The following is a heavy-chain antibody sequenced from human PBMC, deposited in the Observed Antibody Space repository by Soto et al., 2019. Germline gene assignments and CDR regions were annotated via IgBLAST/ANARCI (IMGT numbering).Heavy chain of an antibody. CDR2: IYASGNT. V-gene: IGHV4-39*01. CDR1: GGSISTNSYY. D-gene: IGHD2-15*01. J-gene: IGHJ3*02. CDR3: ARRWWVLHTGHDALDS. Sequence: SETLSLTCTVSGGSISTNSYYWGWIRQPPGKGLEWIGNIYASGNTYYNPSLQSRVTISVDTSKNQFSLKLNSVTAADTAVYYCARRWWVLHTGHDALDSWGQGTMVTVSS.